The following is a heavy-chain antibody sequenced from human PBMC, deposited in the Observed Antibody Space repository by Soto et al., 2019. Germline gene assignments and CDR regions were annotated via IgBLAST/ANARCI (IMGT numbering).Heavy chain of an antibody. CDR3: AKDRYYGSGSYSTERYYYYGMDV. V-gene: IGHV3-21*01. J-gene: IGHJ6*02. CDR2: ISSSSSYI. D-gene: IGHD3-10*01. CDR1: GFTFSSYS. Sequence: GGSLRLSCAASGFTFSSYSMNWVRQAPWKGLEWVSSISSSSSYIYYADSVKGRFTISRDNAKNSLYLQMNSLRAEDTAVYYCAKDRYYGSGSYSTERYYYYGMDVWGQGTTVTVS.